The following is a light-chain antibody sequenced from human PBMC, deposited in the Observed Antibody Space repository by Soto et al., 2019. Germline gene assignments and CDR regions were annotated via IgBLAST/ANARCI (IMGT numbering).Light chain of an antibody. CDR1: QSVSSN. V-gene: IGKV3-15*01. CDR3: QQYYNWPRT. Sequence: EILMTQSPGTLSVSPGEGATLSCRASQSVSSNLAWYQHKPGQAPRLLIFATSIRATGIPARFSGSGSGTEFTLTISSLQSEDFALYYCQQYYNWPRTFGQGTKVEVK. J-gene: IGKJ1*01. CDR2: ATS.